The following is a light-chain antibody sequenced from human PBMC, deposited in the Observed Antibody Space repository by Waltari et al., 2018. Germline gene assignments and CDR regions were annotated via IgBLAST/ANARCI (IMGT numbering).Light chain of an antibody. Sequence: APLSCRASQIVGTYFAWYQQRPGQSPRLLIYDASYRATGIPARFSGSGSETDFTLTISSLQPEDFAVYYCQQRRSWPLTFGGGTRVQI. CDR3: QQRRSWPLT. V-gene: IGKV3-11*01. J-gene: IGKJ4*01. CDR2: DAS. CDR1: QIVGTY.